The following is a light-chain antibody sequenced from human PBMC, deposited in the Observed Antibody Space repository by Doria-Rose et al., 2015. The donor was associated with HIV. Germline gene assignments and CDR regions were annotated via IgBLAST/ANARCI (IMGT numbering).Light chain of an antibody. J-gene: IGKJ1*01. V-gene: IGKV3-20*01. CDR2: DGS. CDR1: QSFSSSY. Sequence: EIVLTQSPGTLSLSPGERATLSCRASQSFSSSYLVWYQQKPGQAPSLLIYDGSTRATGIPDRFSVSGSGTDFTLTINRLEPEDFALYYCHQYGTSWTFGQGTKVEI. CDR3: HQYGTSWT.